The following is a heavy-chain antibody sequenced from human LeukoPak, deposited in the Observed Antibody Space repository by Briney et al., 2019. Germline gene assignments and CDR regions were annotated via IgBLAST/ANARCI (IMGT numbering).Heavy chain of an antibody. D-gene: IGHD3-3*01. V-gene: IGHV4-38-2*02. CDR2: IYHSGST. CDR1: GYSISSGYY. CDR3: ARRPPIYDFWSGYSWYMDV. Sequence: KPSETLSLTCTVSGYSISSGYYWGWIRQPPGKGLEWIGSIYHSGSTYYNPSLKSRVTISVDTSKNQFSLKLSSVTAADTAVYYCARRPPIYDFWSGYSWYMDVWGKGTTVTVSS. J-gene: IGHJ6*03.